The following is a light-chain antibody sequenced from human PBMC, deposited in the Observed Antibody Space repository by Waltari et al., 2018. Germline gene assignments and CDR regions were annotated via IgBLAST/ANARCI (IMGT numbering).Light chain of an antibody. J-gene: IGLJ2*01. CDR3: QAWDNSIPV. Sequence: YEVTQPPSVSVSPGQTASITCSGDELGDKYVCWYQQKPGQPPVLVLYEDKKRPSGSPDRFSGSNSANTATLTVSGTQPMDEADYYCQAWDNSIPVFGGGTKLAVL. V-gene: IGLV3-1*01. CDR2: EDK. CDR1: ELGDKY.